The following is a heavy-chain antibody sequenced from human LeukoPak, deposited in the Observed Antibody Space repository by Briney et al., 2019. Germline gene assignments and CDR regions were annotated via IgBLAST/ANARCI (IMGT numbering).Heavy chain of an antibody. J-gene: IGHJ6*02. CDR1: GGSISSGGYS. Sequence: PSETLSLTCAVSGGSISSGGYSWSWIRQPPGKGLVWIVYIYHSGSPYYNPSLKSRVTISVDRSNNQFSLKLNSVTAADTAVYYCARSPGENPYYYYGMDVWGQGTTVTVSS. V-gene: IGHV4-30-2*01. CDR2: IYHSGSP. CDR3: ARSPGENPYYYYGMDV. D-gene: IGHD2-21*01.